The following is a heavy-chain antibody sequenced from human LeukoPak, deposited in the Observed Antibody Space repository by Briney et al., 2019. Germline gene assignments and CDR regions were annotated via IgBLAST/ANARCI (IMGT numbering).Heavy chain of an antibody. Sequence: SETLSLTCTVSGGSISSYHWSWIRQPPGKGLEWIGYIYYSGSTNYNPSLQSRVTISVDTSKNQFSLKLSSVTAADTAVYYCARTVVVAATTNRGFDYWGQGTLVTVSS. CDR1: GGSISSYH. V-gene: IGHV4-59*01. D-gene: IGHD2-15*01. CDR3: ARTVVVAATTNRGFDY. CDR2: IYYSGST. J-gene: IGHJ4*02.